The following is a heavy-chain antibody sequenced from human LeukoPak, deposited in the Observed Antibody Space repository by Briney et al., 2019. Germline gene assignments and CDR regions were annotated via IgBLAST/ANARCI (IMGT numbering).Heavy chain of an antibody. CDR3: AKRDENYDFRSGYRLGWFDP. Sequence: GGSLRLSCAASGFTFSSYAMSWVRQAPGKGLEWVSAISGSGGSTYYADSVKGRFTISRDNSKNTLYLQMNSLRAEETAVYYCAKRDENYDFRSGYRLGWFDPWGQGTLVTVSS. J-gene: IGHJ5*02. D-gene: IGHD3-3*01. CDR2: ISGSGGST. CDR1: GFTFSSYA. V-gene: IGHV3-23*01.